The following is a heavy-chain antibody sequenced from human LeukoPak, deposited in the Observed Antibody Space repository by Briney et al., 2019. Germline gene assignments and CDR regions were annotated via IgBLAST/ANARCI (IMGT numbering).Heavy chain of an antibody. D-gene: IGHD1-26*01. CDR2: ISSSSSYT. V-gene: IGHV3-11*05. J-gene: IGHJ4*02. Sequence: GGSLRLSCAASGFTFSDYYMSWIRQAPGKGLEWVSYISSSSSYTNYADSVKGRFTISRDNAKNSLYLQMNSLRAEDTAVYYCARALPYSGRYSEYWGQGTLVTVSS. CDR3: ARALPYSGRYSEY. CDR1: GFTFSDYY.